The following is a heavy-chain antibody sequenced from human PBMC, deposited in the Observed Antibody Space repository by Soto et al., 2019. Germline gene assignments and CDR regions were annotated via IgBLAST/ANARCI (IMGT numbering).Heavy chain of an antibody. D-gene: IGHD6-19*01. CDR3: AKDRSSSGWYDYVDY. Sequence: PGGSLRLSCGASGFTFDDYAMHWFRQAPGKGLEWVSGISWNSGSIGYADSVKGRFTISRDNAKNSLCLQMNSLRAEDTALYYCAKDRSSSGWYDYVDYWGQGTLVTVSS. CDR1: GFTFDDYA. J-gene: IGHJ4*02. CDR2: ISWNSGSI. V-gene: IGHV3-9*01.